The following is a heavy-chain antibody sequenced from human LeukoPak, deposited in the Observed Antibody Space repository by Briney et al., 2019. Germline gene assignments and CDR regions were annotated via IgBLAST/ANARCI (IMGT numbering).Heavy chain of an antibody. D-gene: IGHD6-19*01. CDR1: GFTFSSYW. CDR2: ISSSGSTI. Sequence: GGSLRLSCAASGFTFSSYWMSWVRQAPGKGLEWVSYISSSGSTIYYADSVKGRFTISRDNAKNSLYLQMNSLRAEDTAVYYCARVGWLVRQYFDYWGQGTLVTVSS. V-gene: IGHV3-48*04. CDR3: ARVGWLVRQYFDY. J-gene: IGHJ4*02.